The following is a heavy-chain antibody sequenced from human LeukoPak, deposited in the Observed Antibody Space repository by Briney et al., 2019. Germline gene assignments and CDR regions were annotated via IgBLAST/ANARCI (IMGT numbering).Heavy chain of an antibody. D-gene: IGHD2-8*01. V-gene: IGHV4-38-2*02. J-gene: IGHJ5*01. CDR3: ARAVLATKSEHWFDS. Sequence: SETLSLTCTVSGYSISSGYYWGWIRQPPGKGLEWIAYIYYTGSTNYNSSLKSRVTISVDTPKNQFSLNLSSVTAADTAMYYCARAVLATKSEHWFDSWGQGTLVTVSS. CDR1: GYSISSGYY. CDR2: IYYTGST.